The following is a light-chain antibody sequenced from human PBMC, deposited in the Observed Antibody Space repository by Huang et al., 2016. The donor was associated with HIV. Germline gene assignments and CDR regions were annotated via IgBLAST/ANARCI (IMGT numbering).Light chain of an antibody. CDR2: WAS. J-gene: IGKJ4*01. V-gene: IGKV4-1*01. CDR3: QQYYSNPLT. Sequence: DIVMTQSPDSLAVSLGERATIHCQSSQSGLYRSNNKNYFAWYQQKPGQPPKLLIYWASTRESGVPERFSGSGSGTDFTLTIRSLQAEDVAVYYCQQYYSNPLTFGGGTKVEIK. CDR1: QSGLYRSNNKNY.